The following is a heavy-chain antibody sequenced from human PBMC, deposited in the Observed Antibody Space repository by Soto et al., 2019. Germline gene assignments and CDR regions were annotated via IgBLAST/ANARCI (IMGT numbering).Heavy chain of an antibody. CDR1: GGTFSSYT. Sequence: ASVKVSCKASGGTFSSYTISWVRQAPGQGLEWMGRIIPILGIANYAQKFQGRVTITADKSTSTAYMELSSLRSEDTAVYYCAREASGGWFDPWGQGTLVTVSS. D-gene: IGHD1-26*01. CDR3: AREASGGWFDP. V-gene: IGHV1-69*04. J-gene: IGHJ5*02. CDR2: IIPILGIA.